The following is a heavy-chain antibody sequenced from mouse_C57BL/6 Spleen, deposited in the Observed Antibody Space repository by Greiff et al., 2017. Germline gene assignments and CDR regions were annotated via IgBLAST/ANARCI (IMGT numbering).Heavy chain of an antibody. CDR3: PHIGFLYWYFEV. D-gene: IGHD6-1*01. CDR1: GFTFSNYW. V-gene: IGHV6-3*01. Sequence: EVKLVESGGGLVQPGGSMKLSCVASGFTFSNYWMNWVRQSPEKGLEWVAQIRLKSDNYATHYAESVKGRFTISRDDSKSSVYLQMNNLRAEDTGIYYCPHIGFLYWYFEVWGTGTTVTVSS. CDR2: IRLKSDNYAT. J-gene: IGHJ1*03.